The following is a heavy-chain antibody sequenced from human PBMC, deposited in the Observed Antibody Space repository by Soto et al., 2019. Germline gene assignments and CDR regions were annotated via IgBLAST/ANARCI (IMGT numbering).Heavy chain of an antibody. CDR2: IIPIFGTA. D-gene: IGHD2-2*02. J-gene: IGHJ4*02. CDR1: GGTFSSYA. V-gene: IGHV1-69*13. CDR3: ASRFYCSSTSCYNRFDY. Sequence: SVKVSCKASGGTFSSYAISWVRQAPGQGLEWMGGIIPIFGTANYAQKFQGRVTITADASTSTAYMELSSLRSEDTAVYYCASRFYCSSTSCYNRFDYWGQGTLVTGS.